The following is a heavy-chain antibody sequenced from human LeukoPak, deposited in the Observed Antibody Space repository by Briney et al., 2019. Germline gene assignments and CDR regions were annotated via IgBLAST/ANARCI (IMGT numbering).Heavy chain of an antibody. CDR3: AKDQGQVPLTTVTTSGAFDY. D-gene: IGHD4-17*01. V-gene: IGHV3-30*18. CDR2: ISYDGSNK. Sequence: PGRSLRLSCAASGFTFSSYGMHWVRQAPGKVLEWVAVISYDGSNKYYADSVKGRFTISRDNSKNTLYLQMNSLRAEDTAVYYCAKDQGQVPLTTVTTSGAFDYWGQGTLVTVSS. CDR1: GFTFSSYG. J-gene: IGHJ4*02.